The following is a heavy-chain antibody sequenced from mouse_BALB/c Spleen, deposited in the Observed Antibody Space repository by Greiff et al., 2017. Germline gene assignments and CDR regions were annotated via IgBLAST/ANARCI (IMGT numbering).Heavy chain of an antibody. Sequence: DVHLVESGGGLVKPGGSLKLSCAASGFTFSSYAMSWVRQTPEKRLEWVASISSGGSTYYPDSVKGRFTISRDNARNILYLQMSSLRSEDTAMYYCARGAYYGSSYSAWFAYWGQGTLVTVSA. CDR2: ISSGGST. D-gene: IGHD1-1*01. V-gene: IGHV5-6-5*01. J-gene: IGHJ3*01. CDR1: GFTFSSYA. CDR3: ARGAYYGSSYSAWFAY.